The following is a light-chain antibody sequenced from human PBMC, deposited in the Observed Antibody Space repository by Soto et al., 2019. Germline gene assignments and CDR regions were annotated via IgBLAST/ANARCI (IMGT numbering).Light chain of an antibody. CDR2: EVS. CDR3: SSYAGSNKEV. V-gene: IGLV2-8*01. CDR1: SSDVGGYNY. J-gene: IGLJ1*01. Sequence: QSVLTQPPSASGAPGQSVTISCTGTSSDVGGYNYVSWYQQHPGKAPKLMIYEVSKRPSGVPDRFSGSKSGNTASLTVSGLQAEDEAAYYCSSYAGSNKEVFGPGTKVIVL.